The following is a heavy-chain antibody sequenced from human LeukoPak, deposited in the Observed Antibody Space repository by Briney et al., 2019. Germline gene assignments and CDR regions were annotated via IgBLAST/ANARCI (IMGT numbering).Heavy chain of an antibody. CDR1: GYTFTSYG. V-gene: IGHV1-18*01. CDR3: ARRTAGLRAFDI. Sequence: ASVKVSCKASGYTFTSYGISWVRQAPGQGLEWMGWISAYNGNTNYAQKLQGRVTMTTDTSTSTAYMELRSLRSDDTAAYYCARRTAGLRAFDIWGQGTMVTVSS. J-gene: IGHJ3*02. CDR2: ISAYNGNT.